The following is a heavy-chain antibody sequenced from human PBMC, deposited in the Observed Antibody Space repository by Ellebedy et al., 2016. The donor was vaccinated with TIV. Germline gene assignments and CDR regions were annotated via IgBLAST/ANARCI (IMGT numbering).Heavy chain of an antibody. CDR3: AKLESSGYYYGRFDY. CDR1: RFTFRNFA. CDR2: ISSSGVST. Sequence: GGSLRLSCAASRFTFRNFAMTWVRQAPGRGLEWVSSISSSGVSTDYADSVRGRVTISRDNSKNTLYLQMNSLRADDTALYYCAKLESSGYYYGRFDYWGQGTLVTVSS. J-gene: IGHJ4*02. V-gene: IGHV3-23*01. D-gene: IGHD3-22*01.